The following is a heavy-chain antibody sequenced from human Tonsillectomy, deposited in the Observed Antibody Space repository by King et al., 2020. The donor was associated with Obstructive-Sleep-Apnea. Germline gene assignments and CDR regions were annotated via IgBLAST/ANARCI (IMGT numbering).Heavy chain of an antibody. CDR2: ISYDGTTK. CDR3: AKDGDAYCGGDCYLDQ. D-gene: IGHD2-21*02. CDR1: GFTISSFG. J-gene: IGHJ4*02. V-gene: IGHV3-30*18. Sequence: QLVQSGGGVVQPGRSLRLSCAASGFTISSFGIHWVRQAPGKGLEWVAVISYDGTTKYYADSVKGRFTISRDNSKNTLYLQMNSLRAEDTAVYYCAKDGDAYCGGDCYLDQWGQGTLVTVSS.